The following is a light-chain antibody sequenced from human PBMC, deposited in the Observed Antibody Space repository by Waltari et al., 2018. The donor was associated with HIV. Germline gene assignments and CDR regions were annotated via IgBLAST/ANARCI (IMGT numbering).Light chain of an antibody. CDR1: SSNIGPNT. J-gene: IGLJ2*01. V-gene: IGLV1-44*01. Sequence: QSVLTQAPSASGTPGQKVTISCSGSSSNIGPNTVNWYQQFPGTAPKLRIYSNNQRPSGVPDRFSGSKSGTSASLAISGLRSEDEAEYHCATWDDSLSGPVFGGGTQLTVL. CDR2: SNN. CDR3: ATWDDSLSGPV.